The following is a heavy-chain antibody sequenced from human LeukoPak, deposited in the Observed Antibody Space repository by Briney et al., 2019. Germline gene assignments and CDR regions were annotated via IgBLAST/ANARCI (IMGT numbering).Heavy chain of an antibody. V-gene: IGHV1-18*01. CDR3: ASGAWSPHGYNYIGGQDY. J-gene: IGHJ4*02. CDR1: GGTFSSYA. D-gene: IGHD5-24*01. Sequence: ASVKVSCKASGGTFSSYAISWVRQAPGQGLEWMGWISAYNGNTNYAQKLQGRVTMTTDTSTSTAYMELRSLRSDDTAVYYRASGAWSPHGYNYIGGQDYWGQGTLVTVSS. CDR2: ISAYNGNT.